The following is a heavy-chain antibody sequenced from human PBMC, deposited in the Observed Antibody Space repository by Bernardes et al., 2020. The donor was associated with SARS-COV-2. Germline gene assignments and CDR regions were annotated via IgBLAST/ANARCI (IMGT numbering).Heavy chain of an antibody. CDR1: GYTFTSYY. Sequence: ASVKISCKASGYTFTSYYMHWVRQAPGQGLEWMGLINPIGGSTSYAQKFQGRVTMTRDTSTSTVYMELSSLRSEDTAVYYCAREGDYDYIWGSYTDYWGQGTLVTVSS. D-gene: IGHD3-16*01. CDR3: AREGDYDYIWGSYTDY. CDR2: INPIGGST. V-gene: IGHV1-46*01. J-gene: IGHJ4*02.